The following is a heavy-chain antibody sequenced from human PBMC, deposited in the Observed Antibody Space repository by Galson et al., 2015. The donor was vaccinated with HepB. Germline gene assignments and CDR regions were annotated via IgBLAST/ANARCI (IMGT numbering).Heavy chain of an antibody. Sequence: SLRLSCAASGFTFSSYAMHWVRQAPGKGLEWVAVISYDGSNKYYADSVKGRFTISRDNSKNTLYLQMNSLRAEDTAVYYCARAFDYYDSSGYSNWGQGTLVTVSS. CDR2: ISYDGSNK. D-gene: IGHD3-22*01. CDR3: ARAFDYYDSSGYSN. V-gene: IGHV3-30*04. J-gene: IGHJ4*02. CDR1: GFTFSSYA.